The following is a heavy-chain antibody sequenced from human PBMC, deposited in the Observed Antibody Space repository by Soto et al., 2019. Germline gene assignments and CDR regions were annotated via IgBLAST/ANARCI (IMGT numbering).Heavy chain of an antibody. CDR2: IYLGDSDT. Sequence: GESLKISCKGSGYSFTSYWIGWVRQMPGKGLEWVGIIYLGDSDTRYSPSFQGQVTISADKSISTAYLQWSSLKASDTAMYYCARLGGRFLEWLLSALFDYWGQGTLVTVSS. CDR1: GYSFTSYW. V-gene: IGHV5-51*01. CDR3: ARLGGRFLEWLLSALFDY. D-gene: IGHD3-3*01. J-gene: IGHJ4*02.